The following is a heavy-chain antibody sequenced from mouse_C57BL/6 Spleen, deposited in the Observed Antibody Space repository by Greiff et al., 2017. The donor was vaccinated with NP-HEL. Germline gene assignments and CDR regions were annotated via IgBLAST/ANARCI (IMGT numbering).Heavy chain of an antibody. Sequence: VMLVESGPGLVQPSQRLSITCTVSGFSLTSYGVHWVRQSPGKGLEWLGVIWRGGSTDYNAAFMSRLSITKDNSKSQVFFKMNSLQADDTAIYYCAKNGDGYNAMDYWGQGTSVTVSS. J-gene: IGHJ4*01. V-gene: IGHV2-5*01. D-gene: IGHD2-3*01. CDR2: IWRGGST. CDR1: GFSLTSYG. CDR3: AKNGDGYNAMDY.